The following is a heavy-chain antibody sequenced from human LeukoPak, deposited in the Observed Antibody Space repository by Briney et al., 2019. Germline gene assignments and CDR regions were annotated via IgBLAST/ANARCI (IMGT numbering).Heavy chain of an antibody. Sequence: GGSLRLSCAASGFTFRNYGMNWVRQAPGKGLEWVSFIWSDGNNRLYADSAKGRFTISRDNSKKMLYLQMDTLRAEDTALYYCAKDPGASVSGFYMDVWGKGTTVIVSS. CDR2: IWSDGNNR. D-gene: IGHD2-8*02. CDR3: AKDPGASVSGFYMDV. V-gene: IGHV3-30*02. CDR1: GFTFRNYG. J-gene: IGHJ6*03.